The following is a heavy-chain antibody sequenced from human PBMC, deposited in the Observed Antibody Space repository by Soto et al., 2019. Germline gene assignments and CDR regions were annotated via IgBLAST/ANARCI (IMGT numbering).Heavy chain of an antibody. CDR3: ARDLNIVVVVAATGDSYYMDV. Sequence: QVQLVQSGAEVKKPGASVKVSCKASGYTFTSYGISWVRQAPGQGLEWMGWISAYNGNTNYAQKLQGRVTMTTDTSTSTAYMELRSLRSNDTAVYYCARDLNIVVVVAATGDSYYMDVWGKGTTVTVSS. V-gene: IGHV1-18*01. D-gene: IGHD2-15*01. J-gene: IGHJ6*03. CDR1: GYTFTSYG. CDR2: ISAYNGNT.